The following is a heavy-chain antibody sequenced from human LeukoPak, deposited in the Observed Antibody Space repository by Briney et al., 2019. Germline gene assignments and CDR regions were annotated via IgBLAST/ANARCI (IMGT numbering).Heavy chain of an antibody. D-gene: IGHD4-17*01. CDR3: AQQPPNRYGDYFDY. CDR2: ISSSGSTI. CDR1: GFTFSDYY. Sequence: PGGSLRLSCAASGFTFSDYYMSWIRQAPGKGLEWVSYISSSGSTIYYADSVKGRFTISRDNAKNTLYLQMNSLRAEDTAVYYCAQQPPNRYGDYFDYWGQGTLVTVSS. J-gene: IGHJ4*02. V-gene: IGHV3-11*01.